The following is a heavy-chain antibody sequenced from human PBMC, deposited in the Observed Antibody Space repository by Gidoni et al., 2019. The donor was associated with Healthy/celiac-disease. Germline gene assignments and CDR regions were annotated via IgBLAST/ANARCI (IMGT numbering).Heavy chain of an antibody. V-gene: IGHV3-30*18. J-gene: IGHJ4*02. CDR2: ISYDGSNK. Sequence: QVQLVESGGGVVQPGTSLRLSCAASGFTFRSYGLHWVRQAPGKGLEWVAVISYDGSNKYYADSVKGRFTISRDNSKNTLYLQMNSLRAEDTAVYYCAKDPGFHSSSWYDYFDYWGQGTWSPSPQ. D-gene: IGHD6-13*01. CDR1: GFTFRSYG. CDR3: AKDPGFHSSSWYDYFDY.